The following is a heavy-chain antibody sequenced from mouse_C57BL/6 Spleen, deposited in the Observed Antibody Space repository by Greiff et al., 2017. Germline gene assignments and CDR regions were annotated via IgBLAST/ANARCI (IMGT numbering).Heavy chain of an antibody. Sequence: QVQLQQSGAELARPGASVKMSCKASGYTFTSYTMHWVKQRPGQGLEWIGYINPSSGYTKYNQKFKDKATLTADKSSSTAYMQLSSLTSEDSAVYYCARSGLLPYAMDYWGQGTSVTVSS. CDR2: INPSSGYT. J-gene: IGHJ4*01. CDR3: ARSGLLPYAMDY. V-gene: IGHV1-4*01. D-gene: IGHD2-3*01. CDR1: GYTFTSYT.